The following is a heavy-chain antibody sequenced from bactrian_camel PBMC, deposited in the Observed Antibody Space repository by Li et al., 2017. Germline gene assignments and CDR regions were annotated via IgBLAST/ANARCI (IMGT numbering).Heavy chain of an antibody. CDR3: NAYLEVGYSGPWCKDVTDY. V-gene: IGHV3S61*01. D-gene: IGHD1*01. J-gene: IGHJ4*01. CDR1: GLIFDDYA. CDR2: INRYGSRT. Sequence: HVQLVESGGGLVPPGGSLRLSCTASGLIFDDYAMGWFRQAPGKEREGTSCINRYGSRTYYADSVKGRFTISLDMAKDTVYLQMNSLKPEDTAMYYCNAYLEVGYSGPWCKDVTDYWGQGTQVTVS.